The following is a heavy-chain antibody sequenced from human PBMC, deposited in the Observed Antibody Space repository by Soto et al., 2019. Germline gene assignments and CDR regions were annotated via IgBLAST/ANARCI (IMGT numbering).Heavy chain of an antibody. J-gene: IGHJ4*02. D-gene: IGHD4-4*01. Sequence: DVQLLESGGGLVQPGGSLRLSCAASGFTFNAYAMTWVRQAQGKGLEWVSAIGGSGGNRYYEGSVGGRFTIARDNSKDTVDLQMNSLRVEDTAVYYCARVASDYINSVDHWGQGILVSVSS. CDR3: ARVASDYINSVDH. V-gene: IGHV3-23*01. CDR1: GFTFNAYA. CDR2: IGGSGGNR.